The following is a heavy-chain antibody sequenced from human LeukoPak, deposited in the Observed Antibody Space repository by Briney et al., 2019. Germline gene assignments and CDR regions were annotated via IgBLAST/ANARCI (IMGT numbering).Heavy chain of an antibody. J-gene: IGHJ4*01. Sequence: SETLSLTCTVSGGSISSYYWSWIRQPAGKGLEWIGRIYTSGSTNYNPSLKSRVTMSVDTSKNQFSLKLSSVTAADTAVYYCARDDLVLMVYAPPQGYWGHGTLVTVSS. CDR1: GGSISSYY. CDR2: IYTSGST. V-gene: IGHV4-4*07. D-gene: IGHD2-8*01. CDR3: ARDDLVLMVYAPPQGY.